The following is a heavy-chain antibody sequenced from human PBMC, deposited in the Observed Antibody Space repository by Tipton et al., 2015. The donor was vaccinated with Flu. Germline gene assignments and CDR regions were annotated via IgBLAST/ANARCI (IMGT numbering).Heavy chain of an antibody. Sequence: TLSLTCTVSDGSITSYYWSWIRQPPGKGLEWIGYIYNSRTTNFNPSLMSRLTISVDTSKNQFSLKLGSVTAADTAVYFCARARAPYYYYAMDVWGQGTTVTVSS. J-gene: IGHJ6*02. CDR2: IYNSRTT. CDR1: DGSITSYY. CDR3: ARARAPYYYYAMDV. V-gene: IGHV4-59*01.